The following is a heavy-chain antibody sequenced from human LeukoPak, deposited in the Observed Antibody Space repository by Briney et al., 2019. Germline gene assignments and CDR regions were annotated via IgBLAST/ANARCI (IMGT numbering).Heavy chain of an antibody. CDR2: IIPMVGTA. V-gene: IGHV1-69*13. Sequence: ASVKVSCKASGGTFSSYAFSWVRQAPGQGLEWMGGIIPMVGTANNAQNFQGRVTITADESTSTAYMELSSLRSEDTAVYYCARRVGATVYNWFDPWGQGTLVTVSS. D-gene: IGHD1-26*01. J-gene: IGHJ5*02. CDR1: GGTFSSYA. CDR3: ARRVGATVYNWFDP.